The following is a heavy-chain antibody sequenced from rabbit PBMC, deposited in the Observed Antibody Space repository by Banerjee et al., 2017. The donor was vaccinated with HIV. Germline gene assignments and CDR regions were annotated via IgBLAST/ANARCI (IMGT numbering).Heavy chain of an antibody. J-gene: IGHJ4*02. CDR3: ARGRYSGGSYPLDI. CDR1: GFALISYW. Sequence: QSLEESRGDLVKPGASLKLSCKASGFALISYWLCWVRQAPGKGLEWIGCIYTDSGMTEYASWAKGRFTISKTSSTTVILEMTSLTVADTATHFCARGRYSGGSYPLDIWGPGTLVTVS. D-gene: IGHD8-1*01. CDR2: IYTDSGMT. V-gene: IGHV1S40*01.